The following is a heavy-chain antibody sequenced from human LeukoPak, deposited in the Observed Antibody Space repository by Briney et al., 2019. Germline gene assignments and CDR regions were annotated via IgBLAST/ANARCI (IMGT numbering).Heavy chain of an antibody. CDR3: ARVGTVLDGGY. D-gene: IGHD1-7*01. J-gene: IGHJ4*02. CDR1: GGSISSDY. V-gene: IGHV4-59*01. CDR2: IYYSGGT. Sequence: SETLSLTCTVYGGSISSDYWSWIRQPPGKGLDWIGYIYYSGGTNYNPSLKSRVTISVDTSKKQFSLKLSSVSAADTAVYYCARVGTVLDGGYWGQGILVTVSS.